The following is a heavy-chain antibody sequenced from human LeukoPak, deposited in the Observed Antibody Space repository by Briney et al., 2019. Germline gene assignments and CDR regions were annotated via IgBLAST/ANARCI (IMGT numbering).Heavy chain of an antibody. CDR3: AREGVWELPNWFDP. J-gene: IGHJ5*02. CDR2: IIPIFGTA. D-gene: IGHD1-26*01. Sequence: ASVKVSCKASGGTFSSYAISWVRQAPGQGLGWMGRIIPIFGTANYAQKFQGRVTITTDESTSTAYMELSSLRSEDTAVYYCAREGVWELPNWFDPWGQGTLVTVSS. CDR1: GGTFSSYA. V-gene: IGHV1-69*05.